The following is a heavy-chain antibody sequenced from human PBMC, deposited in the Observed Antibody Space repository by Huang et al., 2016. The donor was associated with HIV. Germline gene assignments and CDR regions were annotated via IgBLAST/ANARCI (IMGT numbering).Heavy chain of an antibody. V-gene: IGHV3-7*01. D-gene: IGHD1-7*01. J-gene: IGHJ6*02. CDR2: IKQDESEK. CDR1: TFTFGAYW. CDR3: ATKTAAMDI. Sequence: VESGGRLVQPGGSIRLSCVGSTFTFGAYWMSLVRQSPGKGLEWVANIKQDESEKYYVESVKGRFNIARDNAKKVVFLEMNNVRVEDTATYYCATKTAAMDIWGQGTTVTVS.